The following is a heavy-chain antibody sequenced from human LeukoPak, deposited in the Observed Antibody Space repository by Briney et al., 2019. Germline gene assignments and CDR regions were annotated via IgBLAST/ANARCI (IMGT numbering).Heavy chain of an antibody. J-gene: IGHJ4*02. CDR3: ARYNGDLTGGFDY. Sequence: ASVKVSCKASGYTFTNYYIHGVRQAPGQGLEWMGIINPAGGSTGYAQKFQGRDTMTRDTSTSTVYMELSSLRSEDTAVYYCARYNGDLTGGFDYWGQGTLVTVSS. CDR2: INPAGGST. D-gene: IGHD4-17*01. CDR1: GYTFTNYY. V-gene: IGHV1-46*01.